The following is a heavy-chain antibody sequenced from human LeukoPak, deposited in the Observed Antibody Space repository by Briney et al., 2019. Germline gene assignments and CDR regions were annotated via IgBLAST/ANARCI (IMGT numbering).Heavy chain of an antibody. V-gene: IGHV3-7*01. CDR2: IKKDGSEK. Sequence: GGSLRLSCEGSGFTFRSYWLRWVRQAPGEGREGVAKIKKDGSEKYYAESVKGRFTISRDNAKNSLHVQMNSLRAEDTAVYFCTRDYDFGPPDYWGQGTLVSVSS. CDR1: GFTFRSYW. J-gene: IGHJ4*02. CDR3: TRDYDFGPPDY. D-gene: IGHD3-3*01.